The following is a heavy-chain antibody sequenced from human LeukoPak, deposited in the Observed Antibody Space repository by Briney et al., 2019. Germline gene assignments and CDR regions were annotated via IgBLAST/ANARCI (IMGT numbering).Heavy chain of an antibody. CDR2: LRYDGSNK. Sequence: PGGSLRLSCAASGFTFSSYGMHWVRQAPGKGLEWVAFLRYDGSNKYYADSVKGRFTISRDNSKNTLYLQMNSLRAEDTAVYYCAKDYLRGIVGATPSSWFDPWGQGTLVTVSS. D-gene: IGHD1-26*01. CDR3: AKDYLRGIVGATPSSWFDP. J-gene: IGHJ5*02. V-gene: IGHV3-30*02. CDR1: GFTFSSYG.